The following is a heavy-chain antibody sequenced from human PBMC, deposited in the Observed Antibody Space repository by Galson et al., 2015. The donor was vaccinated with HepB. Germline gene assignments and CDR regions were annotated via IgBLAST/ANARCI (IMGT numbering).Heavy chain of an antibody. CDR3: VRLSVGAIDY. CDR1: GSSFADYW. Sequence: QSGAEVKKPGESLRISCQGSGSSFADYWIGWVRQMPGKGLEWMGKIDPTDSSTNYSPSFQGHVTLSADQSINSAYLQWSSLKASDAAMYYCVRLSVGAIDYWGQGTLVTVSS. D-gene: IGHD1-26*01. V-gene: IGHV5-10-1*01. CDR2: IDPTDSST. J-gene: IGHJ4*02.